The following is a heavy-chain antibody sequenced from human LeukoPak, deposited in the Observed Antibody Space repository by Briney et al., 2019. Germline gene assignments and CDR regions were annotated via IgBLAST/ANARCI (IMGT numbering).Heavy chain of an antibody. CDR2: INRSGST. D-gene: IGHD2-2*01. CDR3: ARRKRSGCSSTSCLLNWFDP. CDR1: GGSFSGYY. Sequence: SETLSLTCAVHGGSFSGYYWSWIRQPPGKGLEWIGEINRSGSTNYNPSLKSRVTISVDTSKNQFSLKLSSVTAADTAVYYYARRKRSGCSSTSCLLNWFDPWGQGTLVTVSS. J-gene: IGHJ5*02. V-gene: IGHV4-34*01.